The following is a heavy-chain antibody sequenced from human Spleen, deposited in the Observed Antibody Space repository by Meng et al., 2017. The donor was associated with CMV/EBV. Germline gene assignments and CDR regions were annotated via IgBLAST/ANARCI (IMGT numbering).Heavy chain of an antibody. CDR1: GFTFSSDS. CDR2: ISSTSRYI. D-gene: IGHD3-3*01. V-gene: IGHV3-21*01. CDR3: AGAFRGGYYTNDY. J-gene: IGHJ4*02. Sequence: ATSGFTFSSDSMNWVRQAPGKGMEWVSFISSTSRYIFYADSVKGRFTISRDNAKNSVYIQMNSLRAEDTAVYYCAGAFRGGYYTNDYWGQGTLVTVSS.